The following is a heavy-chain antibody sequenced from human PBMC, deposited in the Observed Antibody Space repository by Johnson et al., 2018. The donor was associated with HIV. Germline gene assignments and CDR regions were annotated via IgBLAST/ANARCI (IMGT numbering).Heavy chain of an antibody. CDR3: ARDGIYSSPHDAFDI. CDR2: IDPDGSND. Sequence: VQLVESGGGLVHPGESLRLSCTASGFTFYNYWMSWVRQAPGKGLEWVANIDPDGSNDYYVESLEGRFTVSRDNAKSSLFLQMDNLRSEDTALYYCARDGIYSSPHDAFDIWGQGTMVTVSS. V-gene: IGHV3-7*05. CDR1: GFTFYNYW. D-gene: IGHD6-19*01. J-gene: IGHJ3*02.